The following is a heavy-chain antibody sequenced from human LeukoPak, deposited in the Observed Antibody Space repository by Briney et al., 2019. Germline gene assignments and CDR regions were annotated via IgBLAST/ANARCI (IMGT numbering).Heavy chain of an antibody. CDR3: ARGLKFYDILTAYYTFPYFDY. CDR1: GGSLSSYY. V-gene: IGHV4-59*01. CDR2: IYYSGST. J-gene: IGHJ4*02. Sequence: SETLSLTCTVSGGSLSSYYWTWIRQPPGKGLEWIGYIYYSGSTNYNPSLKSRVTISVDTSKNQFSLKLSSVTVADTAVYYCARGLKFYDILTAYYTFPYFDYRGQGALVTVSS. D-gene: IGHD3-9*01.